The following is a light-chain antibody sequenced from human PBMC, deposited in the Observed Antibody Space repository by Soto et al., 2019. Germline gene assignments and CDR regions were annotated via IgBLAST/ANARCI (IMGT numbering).Light chain of an antibody. V-gene: IGLV1-44*01. J-gene: IGLJ3*02. CDR3: AAWDDSLNAWV. CDR2: SNN. CDR1: SSNIVSNT. Sequence: QSVLTQPPSASGNPGQRVTISCSGSSSNIVSNTVNWYQQLPGTAPKLLIYSNNQRPSGVPDRFSGSKSGTSASLAISGLQSEDEADYYCAAWDDSLNAWVFGGGTKVTVL.